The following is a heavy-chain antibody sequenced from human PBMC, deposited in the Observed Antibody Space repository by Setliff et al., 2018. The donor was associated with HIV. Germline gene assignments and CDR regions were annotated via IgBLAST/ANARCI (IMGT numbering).Heavy chain of an antibody. Sequence: SVKVSCKASGDNFNSHSISWVRQAPGQGLEWMGRIIPIFGTANYVQKFQGRLTITADESSGKSYMELSSLNFDDTAVYYCARDAPPGAYYYDSDASVWRAFDIWGQGTLVTVSS. CDR3: ARDAPPGAYYYDSDASVWRAFDI. V-gene: IGHV1-69*13. D-gene: IGHD3-22*01. CDR2: IIPIFGTA. J-gene: IGHJ3*02. CDR1: GDNFNSHS.